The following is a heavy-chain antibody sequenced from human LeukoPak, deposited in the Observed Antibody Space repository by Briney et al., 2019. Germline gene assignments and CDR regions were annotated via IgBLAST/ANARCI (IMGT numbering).Heavy chain of an antibody. CDR3: ARSGVVPAAMDY. V-gene: IGHV4-61*02. J-gene: IGHJ4*02. CDR2: IYTSGST. Sequence: SQTLSLTCTVSGGSISSGSYYWSWIRQPAGKGLEWIGRIYTSGSTNYNPSLKSRVTISVDTSKNQFSLKLSSVTAADTAVYYCARSGVVPAAMDYWGQGTLVTVSS. CDR1: GGSISSGSYY. D-gene: IGHD2-2*01.